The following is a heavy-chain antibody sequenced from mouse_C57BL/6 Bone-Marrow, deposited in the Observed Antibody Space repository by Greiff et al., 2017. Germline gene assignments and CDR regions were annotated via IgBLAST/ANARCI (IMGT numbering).Heavy chain of an antibody. V-gene: IGHV6-6*01. CDR3: TAYYSNYGRAMDY. CDR2: IRNKANNHAT. CDR1: GFTFSDAW. Sequence: EVKVVESGGGLVQPGGSMKLSCAASGFTFSDAWMDWVRQSPEKGLEWVAEIRNKANNHATYYAESVKGRFTISRDDSKSSVYLQMNSLRAEDTGIYYCTAYYSNYGRAMDYWGQGTSVTVSS. J-gene: IGHJ4*01. D-gene: IGHD2-5*01.